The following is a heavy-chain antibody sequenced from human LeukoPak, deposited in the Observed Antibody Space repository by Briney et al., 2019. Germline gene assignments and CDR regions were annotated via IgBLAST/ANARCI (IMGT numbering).Heavy chain of an antibody. CDR2: ISGNGGST. CDR1: GFSFRDYP. V-gene: IGHV3-23*01. J-gene: IGHJ4*02. Sequence: GGSLRLSCEAAGFSFRDYPMGWVRRASGKRLEWVSAISGNGGSTYYADSVKGRFTISRDNSNNALYLQMNSPRAEDTAVYFCGKGGSSWSRWDYWGQGTLVTVSS. CDR3: GKGGSSWSRWDY. D-gene: IGHD6-13*01.